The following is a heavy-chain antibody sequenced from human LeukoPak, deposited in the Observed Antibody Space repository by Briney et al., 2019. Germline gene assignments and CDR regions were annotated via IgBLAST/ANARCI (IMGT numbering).Heavy chain of an antibody. J-gene: IGHJ3*02. Sequence: SVKVSCKASGGTFSSYTISWVRQAPGQGLEWMGRIIPILGIANYAQKFQGRVTITADKSTSTAYMELSSLRSEDTAVYYCARDRSGSYPHDAFDIWGQGTVVTVSS. V-gene: IGHV1-69*04. CDR1: GGTFSSYT. CDR2: IIPILGIA. CDR3: ARDRSGSYPHDAFDI. D-gene: IGHD1-26*01.